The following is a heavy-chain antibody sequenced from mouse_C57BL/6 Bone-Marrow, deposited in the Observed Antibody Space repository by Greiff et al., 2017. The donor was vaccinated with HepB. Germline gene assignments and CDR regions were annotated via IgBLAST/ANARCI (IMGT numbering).Heavy chain of an antibody. CDR3: ARDLLYGSPLDY. CDR2: ISSGGSYT. D-gene: IGHD1-1*01. Sequence: DVKLVESGGDLVKPGGSLKLSCAASGFTFSSYGMSWVRQTPDKRLEWVATISSGGSYTYYPDSVKGRFTISRDNAKNTLYLQMSSLKSEDTAMYYCARDLLYGSPLDYWGQGTTLTVSS. V-gene: IGHV5-6*02. J-gene: IGHJ2*01. CDR1: GFTFSSYG.